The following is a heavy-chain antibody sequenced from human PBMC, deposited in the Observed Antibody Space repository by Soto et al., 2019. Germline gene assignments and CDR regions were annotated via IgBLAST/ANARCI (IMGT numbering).Heavy chain of an antibody. CDR1: RGSSTSSGYY. Sequence: SETLSLTCAVSRGSSTSSGYYWSWIRQHPGKGLEWIGDIYNSGSTHYNPSLKSRVSILLDTSNNQFSLKLTSVTAADTAVYYCARYNADIEMPRLYYFDYWGQGTVVTASS. V-gene: IGHV4-31*11. D-gene: IGHD5-12*01. CDR3: ARYNADIEMPRLYYFDY. CDR2: IYNSGST. J-gene: IGHJ4*02.